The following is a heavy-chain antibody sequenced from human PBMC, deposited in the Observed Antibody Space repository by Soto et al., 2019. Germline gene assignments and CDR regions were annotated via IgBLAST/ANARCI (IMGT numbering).Heavy chain of an antibody. CDR3: VVTTSTFGI. Sequence: EVQLVESGGGLVQPGGSLRLSCAGSGFTFSNYWMNWVRQAPGKGLEWVANIKQDGSEKNYVDSVKGRFTISRDNAKNSLYLQMNSRRVEDTAVYYCVVTTSTFGIWGQGARVTVSS. CDR1: GFTFSNYW. V-gene: IGHV3-7*05. CDR2: IKQDGSEK. D-gene: IGHD2-21*02. J-gene: IGHJ3*02.